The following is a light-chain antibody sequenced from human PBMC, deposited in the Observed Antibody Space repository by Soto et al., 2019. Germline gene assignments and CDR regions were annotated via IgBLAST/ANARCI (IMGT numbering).Light chain of an antibody. J-gene: IGKJ1*01. V-gene: IGKV1-5*01. CDR1: QSISYW. CDR2: DAS. CDR3: QRYENYWT. Sequence: DIQMTQPPSTLSASVGDRVTITCRASQSISYWLAWYQQKPGKAPKLLIYDASNLESGVPSRFSGSGSGTEFTLTISSLQPDDFATYYCQRYENYWTFGQGTKVDIK.